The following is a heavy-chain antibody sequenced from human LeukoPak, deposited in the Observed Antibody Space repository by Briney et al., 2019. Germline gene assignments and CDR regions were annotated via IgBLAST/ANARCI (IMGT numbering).Heavy chain of an antibody. CDR3: ARGEKSSSWYVKYYYSYMDV. CDR1: GFTFSGYG. J-gene: IGHJ6*03. Sequence: PGGSLRLSCAASGFTFSGYGMHWVRQAPGKGLEWVAFIRYDGSNKYYADSVKGRFTISRDNSKNTLYLQMNSLRAEDTAVYYCARGEKSSSWYVKYYYSYMDVWGKGTTVTISS. CDR2: IRYDGSNK. D-gene: IGHD6-13*01. V-gene: IGHV3-30*02.